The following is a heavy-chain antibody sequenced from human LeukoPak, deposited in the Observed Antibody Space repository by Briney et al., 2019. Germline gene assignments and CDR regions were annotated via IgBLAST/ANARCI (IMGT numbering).Heavy chain of an antibody. V-gene: IGHV4-4*07. CDR3: ARGITIFGVGYYYGMDV. CDR2: IYTSGST. Sequence: SETLSLTCTVSGGSISSYYWSWIRQPAGKGLEWIGRIYTSGSTNYNPSLKSRVTISVDTSKNQFSLKLSSVTAADTAVYYCARGITIFGVGYYYGMDVWGQGTTVTVSS. CDR1: GGSISSYY. J-gene: IGHJ6*02. D-gene: IGHD3-3*01.